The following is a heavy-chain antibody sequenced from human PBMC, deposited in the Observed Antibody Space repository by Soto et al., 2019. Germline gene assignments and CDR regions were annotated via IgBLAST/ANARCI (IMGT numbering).Heavy chain of an antibody. V-gene: IGHV1-46*01. J-gene: IGHJ3*02. Sequence: ASVKVSCKASGYTFTSYYVHWVRQAPGQGLEWMGIINPSGGSTSYAQKFQGRVTMTRDTSTSTVYMELSSLRSEDTAVYYCARDRVTMVRDDAFDIWGQGTMVTVSS. D-gene: IGHD3-10*01. CDR1: GYTFTSYY. CDR3: ARDRVTMVRDDAFDI. CDR2: INPSGGST.